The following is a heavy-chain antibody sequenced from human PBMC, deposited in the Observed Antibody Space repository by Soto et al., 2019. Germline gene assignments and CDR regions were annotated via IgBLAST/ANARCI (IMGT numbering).Heavy chain of an antibody. Sequence: SETLSLTCTVSGGSINSGGYYWSWIRQHPGKGLEWIGYIYYSGSTYYNPSLKSRVTISVDTSKNQFSLKLSSVTAADTAVYYCARSGIENWFDPWGQGTLVTVSS. D-gene: IGHD6-13*01. V-gene: IGHV4-31*03. CDR1: GGSINSGGYY. J-gene: IGHJ5*02. CDR2: IYYSGST. CDR3: ARSGIENWFDP.